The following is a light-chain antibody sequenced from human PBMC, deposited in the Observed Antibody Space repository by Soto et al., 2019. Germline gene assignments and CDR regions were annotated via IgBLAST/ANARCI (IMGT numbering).Light chain of an antibody. Sequence: EIVLTQSPGTLSLSPGERATLSCRASQSVSSNYLAWYQQKPGQAPRLVIYGASNRATGIPDRFSGSGSGTDFTITINRLEPEDFAVYYCHQYGSSPPYTFGQGTKLDIK. CDR2: GAS. CDR1: QSVSSNY. CDR3: HQYGSSPPYT. J-gene: IGKJ2*01. V-gene: IGKV3-20*01.